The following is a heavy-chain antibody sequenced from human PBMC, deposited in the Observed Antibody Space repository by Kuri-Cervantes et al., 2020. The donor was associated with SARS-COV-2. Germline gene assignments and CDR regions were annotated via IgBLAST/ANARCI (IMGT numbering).Heavy chain of an antibody. CDR3: ARVIPAAILLTGSGSNWFDP. D-gene: IGHD2-2*01. V-gene: IGHV3-7*01. Sequence: GESLKISCAASGSTVSSNYMSWVRQAPGKGLEWVANIKQDGSEKYYVDSVKGRFTISRDNAKNSLYLQMNSLRAEDTAVYYCARVIPAAILLTGSGSNWFDPWGQGTLVTVSS. J-gene: IGHJ5*02. CDR2: IKQDGSEK. CDR1: GSTVSSNY.